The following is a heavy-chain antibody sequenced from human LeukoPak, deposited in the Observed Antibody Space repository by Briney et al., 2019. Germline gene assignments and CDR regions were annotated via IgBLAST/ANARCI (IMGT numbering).Heavy chain of an antibody. D-gene: IGHD3-9*01. CDR1: GGSISSGSYY. V-gene: IGHV4-61*02. CDR3: ARDTYYDILTGYSNDAFDI. J-gene: IGHJ3*02. Sequence: SETLSLTCTVSGGSISSGSYYWSWIRQPAGKGLEWIGRIYTSGSTNYNPSLKSRVTMSVDTSKNQFSLKLSSVTAADTAVYYCARDTYYDILTGYSNDAFDIWGQGTMVTVSS. CDR2: IYTSGST.